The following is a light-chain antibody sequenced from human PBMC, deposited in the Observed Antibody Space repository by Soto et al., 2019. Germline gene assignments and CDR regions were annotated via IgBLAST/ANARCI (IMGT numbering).Light chain of an antibody. CDR2: DVS. Sequence: QSVLTQPRSVSGSPGQSVTISCTGTSSDVGGYNYVSWYQQHPGKAPKLMIYDVSKRPSGVPDRLSGSKSGNTASLTISGLQAEDEADYYCCSYAGSYTALFGGGTKVTVL. CDR1: SSDVGGYNY. J-gene: IGLJ2*01. V-gene: IGLV2-11*01. CDR3: CSYAGSYTAL.